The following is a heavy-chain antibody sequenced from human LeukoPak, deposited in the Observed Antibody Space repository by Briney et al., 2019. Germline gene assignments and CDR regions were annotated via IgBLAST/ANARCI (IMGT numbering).Heavy chain of an antibody. CDR3: AAGGVYSLLDH. D-gene: IGHD5/OR15-5a*01. J-gene: IGHJ4*02. V-gene: IGHV1-24*01. CDR1: GDTLSELS. CDR2: FDPEDGET. Sequence: GASVKVSCKVSGDTLSELSMHWVRQAPGKGLEWMGDFDPEDGETIYAQKFQGRFTMTEDTSTDTAYMELRSLRSDDTAVYYCAAGGVYSLLDHWGQGTQVTVSS.